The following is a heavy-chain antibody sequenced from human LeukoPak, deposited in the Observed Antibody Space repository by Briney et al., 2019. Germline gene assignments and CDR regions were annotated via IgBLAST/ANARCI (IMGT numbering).Heavy chain of an antibody. D-gene: IGHD3-22*01. CDR1: GSTLSSYS. J-gene: IGHJ4*02. CDR3: ARGYYDSSGYLCCSEY. CDR2: ISSSSSYI. Sequence: GGSLRLSCAASGSTLSSYSMNWVRQAPGKGLEWVSSISSSSSYIYYTDSVKGRFTISRDNARNSLYLQMNSLRAEDTAVYYCARGYYDSSGYLCCSEYWGQGTLSPSPQ. V-gene: IGHV3-21*01.